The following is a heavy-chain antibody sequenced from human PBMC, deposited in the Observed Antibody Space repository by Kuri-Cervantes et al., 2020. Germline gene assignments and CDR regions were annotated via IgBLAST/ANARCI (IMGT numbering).Heavy chain of an antibody. V-gene: IGHV3-53*01. CDR3: AREGPYWARYYYYGMDV. D-gene: IGHD2-8*02. Sequence: GGSLRLSCAASGFTVSSNYMSWVRQAPGKGLEWVSVIYSGGSTYYADSVKGRFTISRDNSKNTLYLQMNSLRAEDTAVYYCAREGPYWARYYYYGMDVWGQGTTVTVSS. CDR1: GFTVSSNY. CDR2: IYSGGST. J-gene: IGHJ6*02.